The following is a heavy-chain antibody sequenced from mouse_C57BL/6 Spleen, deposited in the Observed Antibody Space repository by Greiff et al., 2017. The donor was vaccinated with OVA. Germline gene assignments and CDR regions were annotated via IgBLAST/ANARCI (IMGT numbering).Heavy chain of an antibody. J-gene: IGHJ4*01. CDR2: IDPSDSYT. Sequence: VQLQQPGAELVRPGTSVKLSCKASGYTFTSYWMHWVKQRPGQGLEWIGVIDPSDSYTNYNQKFKCKATLTVDTSSSTAYMQLSSLTSEDSAVYYCARSGILRFYAMDYWGQGTSVTVSS. CDR3: ARSGILRFYAMDY. V-gene: IGHV1-59*01. CDR1: GYTFTSYW. D-gene: IGHD1-1*01.